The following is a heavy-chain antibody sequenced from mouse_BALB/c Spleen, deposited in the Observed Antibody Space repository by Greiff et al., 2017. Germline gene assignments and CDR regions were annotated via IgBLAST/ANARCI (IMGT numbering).Heavy chain of an antibody. CDR1: GFTFSSYG. Sequence: EVKLVESGGGLVQPGGSLKLSCAAPGFTFSSYGMSWVRQTPDKRLELVATINSNGGSTYYPDSVKGRFTISRDNAKNTLYLQMSSLKSEDTAMYYCARDYQVWLRRDYAMDYWGQGTSVTVSS. CDR3: ARDYQVWLRRDYAMDY. D-gene: IGHD2-2*01. V-gene: IGHV5-6-3*01. J-gene: IGHJ4*01. CDR2: INSNGGST.